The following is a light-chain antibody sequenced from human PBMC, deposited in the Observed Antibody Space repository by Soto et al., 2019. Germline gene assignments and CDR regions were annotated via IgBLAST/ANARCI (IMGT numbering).Light chain of an antibody. J-gene: IGLJ2*01. CDR3: AAWDDSLSGPV. V-gene: IGLV1-47*01. CDR1: SSNIGSNY. CDR2: RNN. Sequence: QSVLTQPPSASGTPGQRVTISCSGSSSNIGSNYVYWYQQLPGTAPNLLIYRNNQRPSGVPNRFSGSKSGTSASLAISGVRSEDEADYYCAAWDDSLSGPVFGGGTQLTVL.